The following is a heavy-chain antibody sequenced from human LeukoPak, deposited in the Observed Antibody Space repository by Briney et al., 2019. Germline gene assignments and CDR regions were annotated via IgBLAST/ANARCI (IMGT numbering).Heavy chain of an antibody. CDR1: GYSISSGYY. D-gene: IGHD7-27*01. J-gene: IGHJ3*02. V-gene: IGHV4-38-2*01. CDR2: IYHSGST. CDR3: ARHAPGGHWGAFDI. Sequence: PSETLSLTCAVSGYSISSGYYWGWIRQPPGKGLEWIGSIYHSGSTYYNPSLKSRVTISVDTSKNQFSLKLSSVTAADTAVYYCARHAPGGHWGAFDIWGQGTMVTVSS.